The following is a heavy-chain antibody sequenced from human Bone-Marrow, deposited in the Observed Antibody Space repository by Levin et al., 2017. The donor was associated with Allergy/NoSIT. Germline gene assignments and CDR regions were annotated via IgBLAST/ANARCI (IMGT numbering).Heavy chain of an antibody. V-gene: IGHV3-15*01. CDR1: GFTFNNAW. CDR2: IYSKTDGGTT. J-gene: IGHJ6*03. Sequence: AGESLKISCAASGFTFNNAWMTWVRQAPGKGLEWVGRIYSKTDGGTTDYAAPVKGRFTISRDDSKDTLFLQMNSLKIEDTAVYYCATGPASDYYYYMGVWGIGTTVTVSS. CDR3: ATGPASDYYYYMGV.